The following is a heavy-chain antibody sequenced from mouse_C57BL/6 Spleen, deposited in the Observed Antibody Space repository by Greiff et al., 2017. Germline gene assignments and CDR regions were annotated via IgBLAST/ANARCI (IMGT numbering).Heavy chain of an antibody. V-gene: IGHV1-63*01. Sequence: QVQLKQSGAELVRPGTSVKMSCTASGFTFTNYWIGWAQQRPGHGLEWIGDIYPGGGYTNYNDKFKGKATLTADTSSSTAYMQFSSLTSEDSAIYSCARNYYGSSYDYFDYWGQGTTLTVSS. J-gene: IGHJ2*01. D-gene: IGHD1-1*01. CDR2: IYPGGGYT. CDR3: ARNYYGSSYDYFDY. CDR1: GFTFTNYW.